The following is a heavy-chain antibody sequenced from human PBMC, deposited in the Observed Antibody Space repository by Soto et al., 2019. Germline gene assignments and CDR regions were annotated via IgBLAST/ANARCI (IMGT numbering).Heavy chain of an antibody. CDR1: GGSISSGGYY. CDR3: ARYDYVWGSYRFDY. D-gene: IGHD3-16*02. J-gene: IGHJ4*02. CDR2: IYYSGST. Sequence: SETLSLTCTVSGGSISSGGYYWSWIRQHPGKGLEWIGYIYYSGSTYYNPSLKSRVTISVDTSKNQFSLKLSSVTAADTAVYYCARYDYVWGSYRFDYWGQGTLVTVSS. V-gene: IGHV4-31*03.